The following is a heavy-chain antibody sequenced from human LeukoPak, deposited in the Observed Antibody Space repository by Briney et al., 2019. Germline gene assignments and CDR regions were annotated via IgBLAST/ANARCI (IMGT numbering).Heavy chain of an antibody. Sequence: GGSLRLSCAASGFTFSSYAMSWVRQALGKGLEWVSSISSSGVSTYYADSVKGRFTISRDNSKNTLYLQVNSLRAEDMAVYYCAKLGSSGYFQHWGQGTLVTVSS. CDR1: GFTFSSYA. D-gene: IGHD3-22*01. CDR3: AKLGSSGYFQH. J-gene: IGHJ1*01. CDR2: ISSSGVST. V-gene: IGHV3-23*01.